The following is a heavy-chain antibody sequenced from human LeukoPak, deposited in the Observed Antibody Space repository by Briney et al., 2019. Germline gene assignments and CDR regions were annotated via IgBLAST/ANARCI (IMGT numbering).Heavy chain of an antibody. CDR2: ISGSGGST. CDR1: GFTFSSYA. V-gene: IGHV3-23*01. J-gene: IGHJ4*02. Sequence: GSLRLSCAASGFTFSSYAMSWVRQAPGKGLEWVSAISGSGGSTDYADSVKGRFTISRDNSKNTLYLQMNSLRAEDTAVYYCAKDLAEIQLWLKTFDYWGQGTLVTVSS. CDR3: AKDLAEIQLWLKTFDY. D-gene: IGHD5-18*01.